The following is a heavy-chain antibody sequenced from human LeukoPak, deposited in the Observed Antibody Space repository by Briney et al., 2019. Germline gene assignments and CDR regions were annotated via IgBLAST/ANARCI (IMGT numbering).Heavy chain of an antibody. V-gene: IGHV4-59*12. CDR1: GGSISSYY. CDR3: ARDGYSPGVFDY. CDR2: MYHSGNA. Sequence: SETLSLTCTVSGGSISSYYWSWIRQPPGKGLEWIGSMYHSGNANYNPSLKSRVTMSADTSKNQFSLKLTSVTAADTAVYYCARDGYSPGVFDYWGQGTLVTVSS. D-gene: IGHD2-2*03. J-gene: IGHJ4*02.